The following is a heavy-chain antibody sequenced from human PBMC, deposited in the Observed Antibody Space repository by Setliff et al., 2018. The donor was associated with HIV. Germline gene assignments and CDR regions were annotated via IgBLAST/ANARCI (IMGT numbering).Heavy chain of an antibody. CDR3: ASGEYSYGYRFDY. D-gene: IGHD5-18*01. CDR1: GGSFSGYY. V-gene: IGHV4-34*01. Sequence: PSETLSLTCAVYGGSFSGYYWSWIRQSPGKGLEWIGEINHSGSTKYNPSLKSRVTISVDTSKNQFSLKLSSVTAADTAVYYCASGEYSYGYRFDYWGQGTLVTVSS. CDR2: INHSGST. J-gene: IGHJ4*02.